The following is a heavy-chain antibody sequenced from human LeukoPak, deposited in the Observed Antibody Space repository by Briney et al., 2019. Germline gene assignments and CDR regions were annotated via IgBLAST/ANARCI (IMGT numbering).Heavy chain of an antibody. CDR1: GGSISSYY. CDR3: ARELWYYDSSGYLDWFDP. CDR2: IYTSGST. J-gene: IGHJ5*02. Sequence: SETLSLTCTVSGGSISSYYWSWIRQPAGKGLEWIGRIYTSGSTNYNPSLKSRVTMSVDTSKNQFSLKLSSVTAADTAVYYCARELWYYDSSGYLDWFDPWGQGTLVTVSS. V-gene: IGHV4-4*07. D-gene: IGHD3-22*01.